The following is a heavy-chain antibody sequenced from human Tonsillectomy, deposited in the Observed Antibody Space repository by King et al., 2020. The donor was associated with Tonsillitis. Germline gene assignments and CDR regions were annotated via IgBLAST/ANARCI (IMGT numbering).Heavy chain of an antibody. CDR2: ISHSGST. D-gene: IGHD3-3*01. Sequence: VQLQQWGAGLVKPSETLSLTCAVYGGSFSDYYLGWIRQPPGEGLEWLGKISHSGSTNYNPALKSRVTISVDTSKKQLSLKLTAVTAADTAVYYCARGKYDFWSGYPDYFDYWGQGTLVTVSS. V-gene: IGHV4-34*01. CDR1: GGSFSDYY. J-gene: IGHJ4*02. CDR3: ARGKYDFWSGYPDYFDY.